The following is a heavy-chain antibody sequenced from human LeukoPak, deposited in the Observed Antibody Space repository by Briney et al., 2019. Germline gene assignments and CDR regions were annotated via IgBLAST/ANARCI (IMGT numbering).Heavy chain of an antibody. Sequence: SETLSLTCNVSGGSVRSYYWSWIRQPPGKGLEWIAYIYYTGITRYNPSLESRVTISVDRSKNQLSLNLNSVPAADTAVYYCARHDAIADCQNVFDLWGQGTKVTVSS. J-gene: IGHJ3*01. CDR2: IYYTGIT. V-gene: IGHV4-59*08. CDR3: ARHDAIADCQNVFDL. CDR1: GGSVRSYY. D-gene: IGHD6-13*01.